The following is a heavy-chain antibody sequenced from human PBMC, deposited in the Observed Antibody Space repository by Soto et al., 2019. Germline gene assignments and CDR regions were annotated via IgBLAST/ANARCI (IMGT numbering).Heavy chain of an antibody. CDR1: GGSFSSYY. J-gene: IGHJ4*02. V-gene: IGHV4-59*01. CDR2: IYYSATT. Sequence: KTSETLSLTCTVSGGSFSSYYWTWIRQPPGKGLEWIGYIYYSATTNYNPSLKSRVTISVDTSKNQFSLKLSSVTAADTAVYYCARGAWGAAAGFDYWGQGTLVTVSS. CDR3: ARGAWGAAAGFDY. D-gene: IGHD6-13*01.